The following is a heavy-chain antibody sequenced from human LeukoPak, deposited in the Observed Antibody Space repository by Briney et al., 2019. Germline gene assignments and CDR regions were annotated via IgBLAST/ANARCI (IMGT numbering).Heavy chain of an antibody. D-gene: IGHD4-23*01. CDR2: IYYSGST. CDR1: GGSISSYY. Sequence: SETLSLTCTVSGGSISSYYWSWIRQPPGKGLEWIGYIYYSGSTNYNPSLKSRVTISVDTSKNQFSLKLSSVTAADTAVYYCARIEDYGGNSVNYWGQGTLVTVSS. CDR3: ARIEDYGGNSVNY. J-gene: IGHJ4*02. V-gene: IGHV4-59*01.